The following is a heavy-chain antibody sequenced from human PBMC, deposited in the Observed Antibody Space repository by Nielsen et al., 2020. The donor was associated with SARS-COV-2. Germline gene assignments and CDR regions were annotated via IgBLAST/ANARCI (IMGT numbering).Heavy chain of an antibody. CDR1: GGSISSSSYY. CDR2: IKQDGSEK. D-gene: IGHD6-19*01. CDR3: ARSSGWYDYYYGMDV. Sequence: ETLSLTCTVSGGSISSSSYYWGWIRQPPGKGLEWVANIKQDGSEKYYVDSVKGRFTISRDNAKNSLYLQMNSLRAEDTAVYYCARSSGWYDYYYGMDVWGQGTTVTVSS. J-gene: IGHJ6*02. V-gene: IGHV3-7*01.